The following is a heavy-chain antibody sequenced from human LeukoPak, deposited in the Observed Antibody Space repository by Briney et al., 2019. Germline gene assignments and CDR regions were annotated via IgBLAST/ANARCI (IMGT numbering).Heavy chain of an antibody. V-gene: IGHV4-34*01. Sequence: PSETLSLTCAVYDGSFIGYYWAWVRQTPGKGLEWIGDTLHSGDPNYNPSLESRATISVDTSKHQFTLNLTSVTAADTAVYFCARGPIVAVPAAYYYYMDVWGSGTTVTVSS. J-gene: IGHJ6*03. CDR3: ARGPIVAVPAAYYYYMDV. D-gene: IGHD2-2*01. CDR2: TLHSGDP. CDR1: DGSFIGYY.